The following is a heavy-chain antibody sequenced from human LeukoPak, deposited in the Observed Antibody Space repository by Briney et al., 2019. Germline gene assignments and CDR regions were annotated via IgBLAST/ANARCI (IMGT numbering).Heavy chain of an antibody. CDR1: GYTFTSYG. J-gene: IGHJ5*02. D-gene: IGHD6-6*01. CDR2: ISAYNGNT. CDR3: ARDRSIAGNWFDP. V-gene: IGHV1-18*01. Sequence: ASVKVSCKASGYTFTSYGISWVRQAPGQGLEWMGWISAYNGNTNYAQKLQGRVTMTTDTSTSTACMELRSLRSDDTAVYYCARDRSIAGNWFDPWGQGTLVTVSS.